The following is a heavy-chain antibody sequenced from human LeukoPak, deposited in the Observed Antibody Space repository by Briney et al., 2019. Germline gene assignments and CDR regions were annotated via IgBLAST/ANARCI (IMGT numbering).Heavy chain of an antibody. J-gene: IGHJ3*02. CDR3: ARGSRVTTRLDAFDI. CDR2: ISWNSGSI. Sequence: PGGSLRLSCAASGFTFDDYAMHWVRQAPGKGLEWVSGISWNSGSIGYADSVKGRFTISRDNAKNSLYLQMNSLRAEDTAVYYCARGSRVTTRLDAFDIWGQGTMVIVSS. D-gene: IGHD4-17*01. V-gene: IGHV3-9*01. CDR1: GFTFDDYA.